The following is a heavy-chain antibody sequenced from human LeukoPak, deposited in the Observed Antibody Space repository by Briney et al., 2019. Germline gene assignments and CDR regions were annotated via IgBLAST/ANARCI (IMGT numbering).Heavy chain of an antibody. CDR3: ARVLYGSGSSMDY. Sequence: SVKVFCKASGGTFSSYAISWVRQAPGQGLEWMGGIIPIFGTANYAQKFQGRVTITADESTSTAYMGLSSLRSEDTAVYYCARVLYGSGSSMDYWGQGTLVTVSS. J-gene: IGHJ4*02. D-gene: IGHD3-10*01. CDR1: GGTFSSYA. CDR2: IIPIFGTA. V-gene: IGHV1-69*13.